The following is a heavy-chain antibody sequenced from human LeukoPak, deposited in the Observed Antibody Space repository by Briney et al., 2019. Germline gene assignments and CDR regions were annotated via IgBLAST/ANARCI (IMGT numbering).Heavy chain of an antibody. Sequence: PSETLSLTCTVSGGSISSYYWSWIRQPAGKGLEWIGRIYTSGSTNYNPSLKSRVTMSVDTSKNQFSLKLGSVTAADTAVYYCARDITMVRGATKYNWFDPWGQGTLVTVSS. CDR2: IYTSGST. D-gene: IGHD3-10*01. J-gene: IGHJ5*02. CDR1: GGSISSYY. CDR3: ARDITMVRGATKYNWFDP. V-gene: IGHV4-4*07.